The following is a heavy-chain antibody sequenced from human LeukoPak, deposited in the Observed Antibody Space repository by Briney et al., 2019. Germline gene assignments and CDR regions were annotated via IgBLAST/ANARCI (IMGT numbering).Heavy chain of an antibody. V-gene: IGHV4-59*01. CDR3: ARDQYSGRFDY. CDR2: VYYSGNP. J-gene: IGHJ4*02. D-gene: IGHD1-26*01. Sequence: SETLSLTCTVSGGSISNYYWSWIRQPPGKGLECVRYVYYSGNPDYNPSLKSRVTISIDTSKNQFSLKLSSVTAADTAVYYCARDQYSGRFDYWGQGTLVTVSS. CDR1: GGSISNYY.